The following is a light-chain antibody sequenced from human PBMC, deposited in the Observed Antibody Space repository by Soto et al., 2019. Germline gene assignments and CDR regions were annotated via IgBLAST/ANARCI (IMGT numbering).Light chain of an antibody. CDR1: LSVSGD. CDR2: GAS. Sequence: EIVMTQSPATLSVSPGERAALSCRASLSVSGDFAWYQLTPGQAPRLLIYGASTRAAGVPDRFSGSGAGTVFTLNISGLQAEDVAVYAWQQYGSSGTFGQGTKVEIK. J-gene: IGKJ1*01. V-gene: IGKV3-15*01. CDR3: QQYGSSGT.